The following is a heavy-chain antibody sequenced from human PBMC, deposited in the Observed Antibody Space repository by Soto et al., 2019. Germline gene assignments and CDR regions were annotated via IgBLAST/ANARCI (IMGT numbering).Heavy chain of an antibody. Sequence: XXTLSLPYAVYGGSFSAYYWPWILQPPEKGLEWIGEINHSGSTTYNPSLRSRVTISVDSSKNQFSLKLSSVTAADTAVYYCARGRYCVGGSCYNDFWGQGTLVTVSS. J-gene: IGHJ4*02. CDR3: ARGRYCVGGSCYNDF. CDR2: INHSGST. D-gene: IGHD2-15*01. V-gene: IGHV4-34*01. CDR1: GGSFSAYY.